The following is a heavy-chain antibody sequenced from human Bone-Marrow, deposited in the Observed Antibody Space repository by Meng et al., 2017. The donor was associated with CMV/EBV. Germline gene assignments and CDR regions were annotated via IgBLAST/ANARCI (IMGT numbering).Heavy chain of an antibody. CDR3: TTDEEY. J-gene: IGHJ4*02. Sequence: GRSLRLPCAAPGFTFSNAWMSGVRKAQGKGLEWVSRIKSKTDGGTTDYAAPVKGRFTISRDDSKNTLYLQMNSPKTEDTTVYYCTTDEEYWGQGTLVTSSS. CDR2: IKSKTDGGTT. V-gene: IGHV3-15*01. CDR1: GFTFSNAW.